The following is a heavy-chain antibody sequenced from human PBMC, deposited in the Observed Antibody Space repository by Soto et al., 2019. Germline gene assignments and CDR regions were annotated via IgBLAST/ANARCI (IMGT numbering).Heavy chain of an antibody. J-gene: IGHJ4*02. CDR1: GFTFIDYY. D-gene: IGHD3-10*01. V-gene: IGHV3-11*01. Sequence: QVRLVESGGALVKPGESLRLSCVASGFTFIDYYMNWVRQAPGKGLEWISYISSTGKNIYYSDSVTGRFIVSRDNAKNSLFLQLNSLTADDTDVYYCGRSHGAGSYWGQGTRVTVSS. CDR2: ISSTGKNI. CDR3: GRSHGAGSY.